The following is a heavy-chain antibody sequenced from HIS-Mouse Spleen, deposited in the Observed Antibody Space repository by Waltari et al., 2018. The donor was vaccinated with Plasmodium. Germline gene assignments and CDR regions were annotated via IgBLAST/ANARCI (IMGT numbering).Heavy chain of an antibody. J-gene: IGHJ3*02. CDR2: IKSKTDGGTT. CDR3: TTGLGAFDI. V-gene: IGHV3-15*01. CDR1: GFTFSNAW. Sequence: EVQLVESGGGLVKPGGSLRLSCAASGFTFSNAWMSWVRQAPGKGLEWVGSIKSKTDGGTTDYAEPVKGRFTISRDDSKNTLYLQMNSLKTEDTAVYYCTTGLGAFDIWGQGTMVTVSS.